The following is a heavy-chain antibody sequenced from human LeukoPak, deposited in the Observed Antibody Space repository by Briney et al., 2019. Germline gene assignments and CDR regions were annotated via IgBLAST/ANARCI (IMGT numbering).Heavy chain of an antibody. CDR2: IIPIFGTA. CDR3: ARDGEYYYDSSGIFPFY. Sequence: GASVKVSCKASGGTFSSYAISWVRQAPGQGLEWMGGIIPIFGTANYAQKFQGRVTITADESTSTAYMELSSLRSEDTAVYYCARDGEYYYDSSGIFPFYWGQGTLVTVSS. J-gene: IGHJ4*02. CDR1: GGTFSSYA. D-gene: IGHD3-22*01. V-gene: IGHV1-69*13.